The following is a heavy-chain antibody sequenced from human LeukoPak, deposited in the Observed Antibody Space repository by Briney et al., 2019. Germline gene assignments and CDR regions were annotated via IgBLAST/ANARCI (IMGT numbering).Heavy chain of an antibody. CDR3: VRGGPSTWS. J-gene: IGHJ5*02. CDR1: GFTFKLYW. V-gene: IGHV3-74*01. Sequence: GGSLRLSCAVSGFTFKLYWMHWVRQAPGKGPVWVSRINDDGSDTTYADSVKGRFTISRDDAKNMLFLQMNSLRAEDTAVYYCVRGGPSTWSWGQGALVTVSS. D-gene: IGHD2-15*01. CDR2: INDDGSDT.